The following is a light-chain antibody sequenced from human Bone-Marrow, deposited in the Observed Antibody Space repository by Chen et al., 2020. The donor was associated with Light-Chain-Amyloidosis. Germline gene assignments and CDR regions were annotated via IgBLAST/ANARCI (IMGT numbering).Light chain of an antibody. CDR3: QVWDRSSDRPV. CDR2: DDS. Sequence: SSVLPQPSSVSVAPGQTAPIACGGTNIGSTSVHWYQQTPGQAPLLVVYDDSDRPSGIPERLSGSNSGNRATLTSSRVEAGDEADYYCQVWDRSSDRPVFGGGTKLTVL. J-gene: IGLJ3*02. V-gene: IGLV3-21*02. CDR1: NIGSTS.